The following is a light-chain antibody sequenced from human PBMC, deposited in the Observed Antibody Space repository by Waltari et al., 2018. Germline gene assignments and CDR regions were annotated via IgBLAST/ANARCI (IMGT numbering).Light chain of an antibody. V-gene: IGKV1-39*01. CDR2: AAS. Sequence: DIQMTQSPASLAASLGDRVTITCRPSQSVTTSLNWYQQKSGEPPKLLISAASSFQSGVPSRFSGSGSGTDFTLTITHLQPEYVATYFCQQSHSPPFTFGPGTKV. CDR3: QQSHSPPFT. CDR1: QSVTTS. J-gene: IGKJ3*01.